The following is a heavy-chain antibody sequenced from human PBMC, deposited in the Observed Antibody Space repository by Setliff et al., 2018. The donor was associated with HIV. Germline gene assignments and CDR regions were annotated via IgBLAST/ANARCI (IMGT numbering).Heavy chain of an antibody. CDR1: GFTFSSHW. CDR3: AREQQWRAGAFDI. Sequence: GGSLRLSCAASGFTFSSHWMSWVRQAPGKGLEWVANIKQDESEKYYVDSVKGRFTISRDNAKNSLFLQMNSLRAEDTAIYYCAREQQWRAGAFDIWGQGTMVTVSS. CDR2: IKQDESEK. J-gene: IGHJ3*02. V-gene: IGHV3-7*01. D-gene: IGHD6-19*01.